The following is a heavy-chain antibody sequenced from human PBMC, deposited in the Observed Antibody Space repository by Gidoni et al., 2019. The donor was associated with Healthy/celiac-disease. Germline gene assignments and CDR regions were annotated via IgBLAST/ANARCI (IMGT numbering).Heavy chain of an antibody. CDR1: GGNFSSYA. D-gene: IGHD4-17*01. CDR3: ARTPQERVTTLDAFDI. CDR2: IIPIFGTA. Sequence: QVQLVQYGDEVKKPGSSVKVSCKASGGNFSSYAISWVRQAPGPGLEWMGGIIPIFGTANYAQTFQGRVTITAAESTSTAYIELISLISDDTAVYYCARTPQERVTTLDAFDIWGQGTMVTVSS. V-gene: IGHV1-69*01. J-gene: IGHJ3*02.